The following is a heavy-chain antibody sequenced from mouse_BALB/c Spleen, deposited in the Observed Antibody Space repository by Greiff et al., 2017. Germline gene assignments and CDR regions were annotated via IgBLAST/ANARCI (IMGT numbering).Heavy chain of an antibody. J-gene: IGHJ3*01. D-gene: IGHD1-1*01. CDR2: ISYSGST. Sequence: DVKLQESGPGLVKPSQSLSLTCTVTGYSITSDYAWNWIRQFPGNKLEWMGYISYSGSTSYNPSLKSRISITRDTSKNQFFLQLNSVTTEDTATYYCARSDYGSSLFAYWGQGTLVTVSA. CDR1: GYSITSDYA. CDR3: ARSDYGSSLFAY. V-gene: IGHV3-2*02.